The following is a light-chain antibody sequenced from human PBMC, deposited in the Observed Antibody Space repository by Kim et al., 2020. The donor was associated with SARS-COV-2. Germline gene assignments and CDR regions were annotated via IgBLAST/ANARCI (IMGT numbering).Light chain of an antibody. V-gene: IGKV3-15*01. Sequence: SPGETATLSCKTSQSITSNLAWYQQKPGQAPRLLIHGAFSRATGVPARFSGSGSGTEFTLTITSLQSEDIGVYYCHEYHNWPRNTFGQGTKVEIK. CDR2: GAF. CDR1: QSITSN. J-gene: IGKJ2*01. CDR3: HEYHNWPRNT.